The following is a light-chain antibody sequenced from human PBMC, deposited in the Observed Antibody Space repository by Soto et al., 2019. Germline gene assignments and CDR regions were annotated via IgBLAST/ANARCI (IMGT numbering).Light chain of an antibody. V-gene: IGLV1-44*01. CDR1: SSNIGSNT. J-gene: IGLJ3*02. CDR3: AALDDSLNGWV. CDR2: SNN. Sequence: QSVLTQPPSASGTPGQRVTISCSGSSSNIGSNTVNWYQQLPGTAPKLLIYSNNQRPSGVPDRFSVSKSGTSASLAISGLQSEDEADYYCAALDDSLNGWVFGGGTQLTVL.